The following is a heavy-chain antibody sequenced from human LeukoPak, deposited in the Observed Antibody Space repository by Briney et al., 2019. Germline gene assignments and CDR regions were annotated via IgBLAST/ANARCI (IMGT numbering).Heavy chain of an antibody. V-gene: IGHV3-21*01. CDR2: ISSSSSYI. CDR1: GFTFSSHS. J-gene: IGHJ4*02. D-gene: IGHD3-22*01. Sequence: GGSLRLSCAASGFTFSSHSMNWVRQAPGKGLEWVSSISSSSSYIYYADSVKGRFTISRDNAKNSLYLQMNSLRAEDTAVYYCARGAYYYDSSGYSPPTQIDYWGQGTLVTVSS. CDR3: ARGAYYYDSSGYSPPTQIDY.